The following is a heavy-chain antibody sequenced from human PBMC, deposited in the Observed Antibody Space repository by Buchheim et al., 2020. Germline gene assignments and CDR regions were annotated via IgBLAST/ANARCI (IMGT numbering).Heavy chain of an antibody. V-gene: IGHV3-30*04. CDR2: ISYDGSNK. J-gene: IGHJ4*02. Sequence: QVQLVESGGSVVQPGRSLRLSCAASGFTFSSYAMHWVRQAPGKGLEWVAVISYDGSNKYYADSVKGRFTISRDNSKNTLYLQMNSLRAEDTAVYYCARFPYSSGWYYFDYWGQGTL. CDR1: GFTFSSYA. D-gene: IGHD6-19*01. CDR3: ARFPYSSGWYYFDY.